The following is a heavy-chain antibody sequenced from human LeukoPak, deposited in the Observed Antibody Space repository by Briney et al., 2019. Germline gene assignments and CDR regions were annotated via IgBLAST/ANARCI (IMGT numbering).Heavy chain of an antibody. J-gene: IGHJ4*02. Sequence: GASVKVSCKASGGTFSSYAISWVRQAPGQGLEWMGGIIPIVGTVNYAQKFQGRVTITADESTSTAYMELSSLRSEDTAVYYCARAWEYDSSGYLDYWGQGTLVTVSS. CDR2: IIPIVGTV. CDR3: ARAWEYDSSGYLDY. D-gene: IGHD3-22*01. V-gene: IGHV1-69*13. CDR1: GGTFSSYA.